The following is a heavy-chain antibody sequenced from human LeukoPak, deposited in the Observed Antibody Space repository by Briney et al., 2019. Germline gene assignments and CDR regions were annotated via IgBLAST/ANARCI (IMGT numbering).Heavy chain of an antibody. CDR3: ARAAPNYGGNSWFDY. V-gene: IGHV3-30*04. CDR2: ISYDGSNK. D-gene: IGHD4-23*01. J-gene: IGHJ4*02. CDR1: GFTFSSYA. Sequence: PGGSLRLSCAASGFTFSSYAMHWVRQAPGKGLEWVAVISYDGSNKYYADSVKGRFTISRDNSKNTLYLQMNSLRAEDMAVYYCARAAPNYGGNSWFDYWGQGTLVTVSS.